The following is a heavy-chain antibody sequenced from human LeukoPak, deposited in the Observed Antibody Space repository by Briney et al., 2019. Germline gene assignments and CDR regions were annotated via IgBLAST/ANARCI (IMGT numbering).Heavy chain of an antibody. V-gene: IGHV3-73*01. Sequence: GGSLRLSCAASRFTFSGSALHWVRQASGKGLEWVGRIRSKANSYATAYAASVKGRFTISRDDSKNTTYLQMNSLETEDTAVYYCTSRPLLSYYGSGRTRSDYWGQGTLVTVSS. CDR1: RFTFSGSA. J-gene: IGHJ4*02. CDR3: TSRPLLSYYGSGRTRSDY. D-gene: IGHD3-10*01. CDR2: IRSKANSYAT.